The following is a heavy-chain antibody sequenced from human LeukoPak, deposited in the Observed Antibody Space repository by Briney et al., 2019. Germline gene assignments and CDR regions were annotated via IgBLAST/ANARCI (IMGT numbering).Heavy chain of an antibody. D-gene: IGHD3-16*01. CDR2: IRYDGSEG. Sequence: GGSLRLSCAASGFTFSTYGMHWVRQAPGKGLDWVAFIRYDGSEGYYADSVKDRFTVSRDNAKNTLYLQINSLRADDTAVYYCARGGAGRAFDYWGQGSLVTVFS. CDR1: GFTFSTYG. J-gene: IGHJ4*02. V-gene: IGHV3-30*02. CDR3: ARGGAGRAFDY.